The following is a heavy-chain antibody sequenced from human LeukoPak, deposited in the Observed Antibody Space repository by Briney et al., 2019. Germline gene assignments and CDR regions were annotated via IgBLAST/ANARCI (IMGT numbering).Heavy chain of an antibody. J-gene: IGHJ4*02. Sequence: PSETLSLTCTVSGGSVSSGSYYWSWIRQPPGKGLEWIGYIYYSRSTNYNPSLKSRVTISVDTSKNQFSLKLSSVTAADTAVYYCARGRVVVPAPDDYWGQGTLVTVSS. V-gene: IGHV4-61*01. CDR3: ARGRVVVPAPDDY. D-gene: IGHD2-2*01. CDR1: GGSVSSGSYY. CDR2: IYYSRST.